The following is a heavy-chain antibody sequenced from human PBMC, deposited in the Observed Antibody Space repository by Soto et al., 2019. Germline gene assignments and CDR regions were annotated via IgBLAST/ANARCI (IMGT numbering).Heavy chain of an antibody. V-gene: IGHV1-3*01. CDR3: ASSYSNYALIDYYYYGMDV. D-gene: IGHD4-4*01. CDR2: INAGNGNT. J-gene: IGHJ6*02. Sequence: ASVKVSCKASGYTFTSYAMHWVRQAPGQRLEWMGWINAGNGNTKYSQKFQGRVTITRDTSASTAYIELSSLRSEDTAVYYCASSYSNYALIDYYYYGMDVWGQGTTVTVSS. CDR1: GYTFTSYA.